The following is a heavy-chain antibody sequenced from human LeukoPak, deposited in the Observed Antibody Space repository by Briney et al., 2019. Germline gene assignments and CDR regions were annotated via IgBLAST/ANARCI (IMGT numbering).Heavy chain of an antibody. J-gene: IGHJ4*02. D-gene: IGHD6-19*01. CDR2: ISSSGSPI. CDR1: GFTFSSYE. CDR3: VLRGAVAAADF. Sequence: GGSLRLSCAASGFTFSSYEMIWVRQAPGKGLEWVSYISSSGSPIYYADSVKGRFTISRDNAKNSLYLQVNSLRAEDTAIYYCVLRGAVAAADFWGQGTLVTVSS. V-gene: IGHV3-48*03.